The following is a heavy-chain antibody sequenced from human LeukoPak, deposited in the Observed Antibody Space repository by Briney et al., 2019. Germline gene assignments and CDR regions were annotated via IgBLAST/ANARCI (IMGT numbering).Heavy chain of an antibody. V-gene: IGHV4-61*01. J-gene: IGHJ4*02. CDR2: IYYSGST. D-gene: IGHD1-1*01. Sequence: SETLSLTCTVSGGSVSSGNCYWSWIRQPPGKELEWIGFIYYSGSTNYNPSLKGRVTILVDTSKNQFSLKLSSVTAADTAVYYCARDSDWNDGFDYWGQGTLVTVSS. CDR3: ARDSDWNDGFDY. CDR1: GGSVSSGNCY.